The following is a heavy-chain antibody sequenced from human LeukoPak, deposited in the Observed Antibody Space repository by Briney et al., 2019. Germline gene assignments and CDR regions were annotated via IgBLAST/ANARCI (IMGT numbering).Heavy chain of an antibody. D-gene: IGHD3-9*01. Sequence: GGSLRLSCAASGFTFSNAWMSWVRQAPGKGLEWVGRIKSKTDGGTTDYAAPVKGRFTISRDDSKNTLYLQMNSLKTEDTAAYYCTTGKYDILTGYYPPFDYWGQGTLVTVSS. J-gene: IGHJ4*02. CDR1: GFTFSNAW. CDR2: IKSKTDGGTT. CDR3: TTGKYDILTGYYPPFDY. V-gene: IGHV3-15*01.